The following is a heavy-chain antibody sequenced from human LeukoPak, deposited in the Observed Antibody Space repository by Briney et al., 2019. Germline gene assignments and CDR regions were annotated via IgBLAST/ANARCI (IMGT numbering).Heavy chain of an antibody. D-gene: IGHD3-10*01. CDR2: INPSGGST. CDR1: GYTFTSYY. CDR3: ARDMSITMVRGVNRDGEPFDY. Sequence: ASVKVSCKASGYTFTSYYMHWVRQAPGQGLEWMGIINPSGGSTSYAQKFRGRVTMTRDTSTSTVYMELSSLRSEDTAVYYCARDMSITMVRGVNRDGEPFDYWGQGTLVTVSS. J-gene: IGHJ4*02. V-gene: IGHV1-46*03.